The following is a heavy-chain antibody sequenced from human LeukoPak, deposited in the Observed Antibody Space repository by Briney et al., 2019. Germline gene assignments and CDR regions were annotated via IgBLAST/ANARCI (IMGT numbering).Heavy chain of an antibody. CDR3: ARSRDYYDSSGYYYLWYFDY. CDR1: GFTFSNYW. Sequence: PGGSLRLSCAASGFTFSNYWMSWVRQAPGKGLEWVANIKQDGSEKYYVDPVKGRFTISRDNAKNSLYLQMNSLRAEDTAVYYCARSRDYYDSSGYYYLWYFDYWGQGTLVTVSS. D-gene: IGHD3-22*01. CDR2: IKQDGSEK. J-gene: IGHJ4*02. V-gene: IGHV3-7*01.